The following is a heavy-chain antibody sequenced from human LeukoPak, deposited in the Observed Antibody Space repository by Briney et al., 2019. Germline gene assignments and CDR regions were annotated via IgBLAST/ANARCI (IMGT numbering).Heavy chain of an antibody. CDR3: ARGTYYYDSSGYPDMGY. D-gene: IGHD3-22*01. V-gene: IGHV1-46*01. CDR2: INPSGGST. CDR1: GYTFTSYY. J-gene: IGHJ4*02. Sequence: ASVKVSCKASGYTFTSYYMHWVRQAPGQGLEWMGIINPSGGSTSYAQKFQGRVTMTRDTSTSTVYMELSSLRSEDTAVYYCARGTYYYDSSGYPDMGYWGQGTLVTVSS.